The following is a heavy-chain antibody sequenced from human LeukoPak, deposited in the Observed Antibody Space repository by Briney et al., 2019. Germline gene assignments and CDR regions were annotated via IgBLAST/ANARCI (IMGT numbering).Heavy chain of an antibody. J-gene: IGHJ4*02. CDR1: GFTFSSYS. V-gene: IGHV3-23*01. D-gene: IGHD3-10*01. CDR3: AKRFGGNYGHFDH. CDR2: ITDSGDYT. Sequence: GKSLRLSCATSGFTFSSYSMGWVRLAPGKGLEWVSAITDSGDYTDYAESVKGRFTISRDNSENTVYLQLNSLRVEDTAVYYCAKRFGGNYGHFDHWGQGTLVTVSS.